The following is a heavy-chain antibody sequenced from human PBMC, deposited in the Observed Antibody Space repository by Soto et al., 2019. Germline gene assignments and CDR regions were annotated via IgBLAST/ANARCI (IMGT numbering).Heavy chain of an antibody. CDR3: ARAPPRTTSAFDI. CDR1: GYTFTGYY. Sequence: GASVKVSCKASGYTFTGYYMHWVRQAPGQGLEWMGWINPNSGGTNYAQKFQGWVTMTRDTSISTAYMELSRLRSDATAVYYCARAPPRTTSAFDIWGQGTMVTVSS. V-gene: IGHV1-2*04. D-gene: IGHD1-1*01. CDR2: INPNSGGT. J-gene: IGHJ3*02.